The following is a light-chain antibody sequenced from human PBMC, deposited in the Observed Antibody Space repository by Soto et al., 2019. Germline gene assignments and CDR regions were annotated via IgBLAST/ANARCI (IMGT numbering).Light chain of an antibody. V-gene: IGKV3-15*01. J-gene: IGKJ1*01. CDR2: GAS. CDR3: QHFNSWPLL. Sequence: EIVMTQSPPMLSVSPGERATLSCRASQNVNNRLAWYQQKAGQPPRLLIYGASTRATGIPARFSGSGSGTEFTLTISSLQSEDFAVYYCQHFNSWPLLFGQGTKVEIK. CDR1: QNVNNR.